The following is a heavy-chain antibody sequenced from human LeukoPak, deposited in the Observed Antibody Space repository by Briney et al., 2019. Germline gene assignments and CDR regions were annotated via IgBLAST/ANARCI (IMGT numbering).Heavy chain of an antibody. D-gene: IGHD6-13*01. J-gene: IGHJ4*02. CDR2: ISGSGGST. Sequence: PGGSLGLSCAASGFTFSSYAMSWVRQAPGKGLEWVSAISGSGGSTYYADSVKGRFTISRDNSKNTLYLQMNSLRAEDTAVYYCAKAGIAAAYGWRGYWGQGTLVTVSS. V-gene: IGHV3-23*01. CDR3: AKAGIAAAYGWRGY. CDR1: GFTFSSYA.